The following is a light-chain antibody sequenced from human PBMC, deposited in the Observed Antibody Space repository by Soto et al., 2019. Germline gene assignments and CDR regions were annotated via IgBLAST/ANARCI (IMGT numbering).Light chain of an antibody. J-gene: IGKJ1*01. Sequence: DIQMSQSPSFVSAAVGDRVTLTCRASQDIGNLLVWYQQKPGKAPTLLIYTTSKLQRGVPSRFSGSGSGTQFTLTISSLQPEDFATYYCQQASRFPRTFGQGTKVE. CDR2: TTS. CDR3: QQASRFPRT. V-gene: IGKV1-12*01. CDR1: QDIGNL.